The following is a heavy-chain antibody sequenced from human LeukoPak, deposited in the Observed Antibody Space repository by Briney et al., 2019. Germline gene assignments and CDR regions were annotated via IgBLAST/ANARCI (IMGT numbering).Heavy chain of an antibody. CDR3: SGRGAGPYYFEY. CDR1: GFKFSDYH. J-gene: IGHJ4*01. V-gene: IGHV3-11*01. Sequence: PGGSLRLSCAASGFKFSDYHMNWIRQAPGKGLEWISYISSRGTVTYYADSVQGRFTIYRDSAENSWYLQMSALKAEDTAVYYCSGRGAGPYYFEYWGQGTLVTVSS. CDR2: ISSRGTVT. D-gene: IGHD1-26*01.